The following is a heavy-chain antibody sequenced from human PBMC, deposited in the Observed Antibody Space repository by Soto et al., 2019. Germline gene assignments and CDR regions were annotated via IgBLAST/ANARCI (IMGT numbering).Heavy chain of an antibody. D-gene: IGHD5-18*01. CDR2: IYPGDSTA. Sequence: DVQLVQSGTEVKKPGESLKISCQRSGYNFPTYWIAWLRQMPGKGLEWVGVIYPGDSTATYSPSFQGQVTISVDKSINTAYLQWSGLKASDTAMYFCARRTTPMAFDLWGQGTLVTVSS. CDR3: ARRTTPMAFDL. CDR1: GYNFPTYW. V-gene: IGHV5-51*01. J-gene: IGHJ4*02.